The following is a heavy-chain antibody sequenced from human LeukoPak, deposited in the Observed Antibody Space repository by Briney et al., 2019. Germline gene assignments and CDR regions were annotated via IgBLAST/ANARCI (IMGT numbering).Heavy chain of an antibody. J-gene: IGHJ4*02. Sequence: GGSLRLSCAASGFTFSSYSMNWVRQAPGKGLEWVSSISSSSSYIYYADSVKGRFTISRDNAKNSLYLQMNSLRAEDTAVYYCAKDGGYYYDSSGRSFDYWGQGTLVTVSS. CDR1: GFTFSSYS. CDR3: AKDGGYYYDSSGRSFDY. V-gene: IGHV3-21*04. CDR2: ISSSSSYI. D-gene: IGHD3-22*01.